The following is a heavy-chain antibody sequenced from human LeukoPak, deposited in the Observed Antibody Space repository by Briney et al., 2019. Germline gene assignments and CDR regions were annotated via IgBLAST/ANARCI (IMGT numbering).Heavy chain of an antibody. J-gene: IGHJ3*02. Sequence: SETLSLTCTVSGGSISSYYWSWIRQPPGKGLEWIGYIYYSGSTNYNPSLKSRVTISVDTSKNQFSLKLSSVTAADTAVYYCARQRPYDYVWGSYRCDAFDIWGQGTMVTVSS. CDR3: ARQRPYDYVWGSYRCDAFDI. CDR1: GGSISSYY. CDR2: IYYSGST. V-gene: IGHV4-59*08. D-gene: IGHD3-16*02.